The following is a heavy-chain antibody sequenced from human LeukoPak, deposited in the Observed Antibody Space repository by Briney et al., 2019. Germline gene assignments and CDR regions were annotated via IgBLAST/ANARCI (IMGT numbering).Heavy chain of an antibody. CDR2: INPNSGGT. CDR3: ARDWPGISLHFDL. J-gene: IGHJ2*01. Sequence: ASVKVSCKASGYTFTGYYMHWVRQAPGQGLEWMGWINPNSGGTNYAQKFQGRVTMTRDTSPSTAYMDLSRLTSDDTAVYYCARDWPGISLHFDLWGRGTLITVSS. V-gene: IGHV1-2*02. CDR1: GYTFTGYY. D-gene: IGHD2-15*01.